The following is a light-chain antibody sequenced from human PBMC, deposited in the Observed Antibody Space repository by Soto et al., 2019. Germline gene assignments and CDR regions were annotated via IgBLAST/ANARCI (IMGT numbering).Light chain of an antibody. J-gene: IGKJ3*01. CDR2: CAS. CDR3: QHYGSSFT. V-gene: IGKV3-20*01. CDR1: QSVSSSY. Sequence: EIVLTQSPGTLSLSPGERATLSCRASQSVSSSYLAWYQQKPGQAPRLLIYCASSRATCIPDRFSGSGSGTDFTLTISRLGSEDFAVYYCQHYGSSFTFGPGTKVDIK.